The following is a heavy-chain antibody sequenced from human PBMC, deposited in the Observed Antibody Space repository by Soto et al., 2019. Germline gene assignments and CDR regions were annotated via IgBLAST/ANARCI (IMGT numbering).Heavy chain of an antibody. CDR1: GGSFSGYY. CDR2: INHSGST. CDR3: AREVYYGSGSYFSPFDY. V-gene: IGHV4-34*01. D-gene: IGHD3-10*01. J-gene: IGHJ4*02. Sequence: SSETLSLTCAVYGGSFSGYYWSWIRQPPGKGLEWIGEINHSGSTNYNPSLKSRVTISVDTSKNQFSLKLSSVTAADTAVYYCAREVYYGSGSYFSPFDYWGQGTLVTVSS.